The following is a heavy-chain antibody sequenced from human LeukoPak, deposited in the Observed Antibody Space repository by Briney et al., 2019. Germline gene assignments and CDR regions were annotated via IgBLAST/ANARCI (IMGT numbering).Heavy chain of an antibody. CDR3: ARVQRVTFPLKYYFDY. V-gene: IGHV1-8*01. J-gene: IGHJ4*02. Sequence: GASVKVSCKASGYSFTSYDINWVRQATGQGLEWMGWMNPNTGNAGYAQKFQGRVTMTRSTSINTAYMELSSLRSEDTAVYYCARVQRVTFPLKYYFDYWGQGTLVTVSS. D-gene: IGHD3-10*01. CDR1: GYSFTSYD. CDR2: MNPNTGNA.